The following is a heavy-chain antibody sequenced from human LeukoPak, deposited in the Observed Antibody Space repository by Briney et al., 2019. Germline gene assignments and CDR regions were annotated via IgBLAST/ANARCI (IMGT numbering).Heavy chain of an antibody. V-gene: IGHV4-59*01. CDR3: ARVVVGYYYYMDV. Sequence: SETLSLTCTVSGGSISSYYWSWIRQPPGKGLEWIGYIYYSGSTNYNPSLKSRVTISVDTSKHQFSLKLSSVTAADTAVYYCARVVVGYYYYMDVWGKGTTVTVSS. CDR2: IYYSGST. J-gene: IGHJ6*03. D-gene: IGHD2-15*01. CDR1: GGSISSYY.